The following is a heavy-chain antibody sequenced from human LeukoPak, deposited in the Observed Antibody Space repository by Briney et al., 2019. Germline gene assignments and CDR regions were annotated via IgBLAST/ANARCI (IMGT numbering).Heavy chain of an antibody. V-gene: IGHV4-61*02. CDR2: IYTSGST. Sequence: SETLSLTCTVSGGSISSGSYYWSWIRQPAGKGLEWIGRIYTSGSTNYNPSLKSRVTISVDTPKNQFSLKLSSVTAADTAVYYCARGLYCGGDCYWFNYWGQGTLVTVSS. CDR1: GGSISSGSYY. D-gene: IGHD2-21*02. J-gene: IGHJ4*02. CDR3: ARGLYCGGDCYWFNY.